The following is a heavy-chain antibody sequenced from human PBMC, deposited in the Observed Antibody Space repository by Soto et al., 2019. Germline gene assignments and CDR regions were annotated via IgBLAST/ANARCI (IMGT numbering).Heavy chain of an antibody. CDR2: ISGSGGST. Sequence: EVQLLESGGGLVQPGGSLRLSCAASGFTFSSYAMSWVRQAPGKGLEWVSAISGSGGSTYYADSVKGRFTISRDNSKNTVSLQMNSLRAEDTAVYYCAKDGERYYDFLSGYYGSQTRYYYYGMAVWGQGTTVTVSS. V-gene: IGHV3-23*01. CDR3: AKDGERYYDFLSGYYGSQTRYYYYGMAV. CDR1: GFTFSSYA. J-gene: IGHJ6*02. D-gene: IGHD3-3*01.